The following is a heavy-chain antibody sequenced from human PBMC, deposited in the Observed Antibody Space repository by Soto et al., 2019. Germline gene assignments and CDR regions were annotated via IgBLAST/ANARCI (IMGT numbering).Heavy chain of an antibody. Sequence: QVQLVESGGGVVQPGRSLRLSCAASGFSFTTYVMHWVPQAPGKGLEWVAVISHDGSYKYYGDAVKGRFTISRDTSKNAVYLEMNSLRPEDTAVYYCAKGVLAIVGTTLPRDAFNIWGQGTMVTVSS. D-gene: IGHD1-26*01. V-gene: IGHV3-30*18. CDR3: AKGVLAIVGTTLPRDAFNI. CDR1: GFSFTTYV. J-gene: IGHJ3*02. CDR2: ISHDGSYK.